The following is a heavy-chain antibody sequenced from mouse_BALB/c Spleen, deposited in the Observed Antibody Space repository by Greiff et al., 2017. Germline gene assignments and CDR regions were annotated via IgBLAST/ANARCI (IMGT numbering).Heavy chain of an antibody. J-gene: IGHJ3*01. D-gene: IGHD2-1*01. V-gene: IGHV2-6-5*01. CDR3: AKEAYGNYPAWFAY. CDR2: IWGGGST. CDR1: GFSLTDYG. Sequence: VMLVESGPGLVAPSQSLSITCTVSGFSLTDYGVSWIRQPPGKGLEWLGVIWGGGSTYYNSALKSRLSISKDNSKSQVFLKMNSLQTDDTAMYYCAKEAYGNYPAWFAYWGQGTLVTVSA.